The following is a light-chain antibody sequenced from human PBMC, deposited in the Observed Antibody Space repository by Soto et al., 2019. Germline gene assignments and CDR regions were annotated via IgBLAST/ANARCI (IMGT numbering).Light chain of an antibody. CDR3: SSYTRSNTLV. Sequence: QSALTQPASVSGSPGQSITISCTGTSSDVGAYQYVSWYQQHPGKAPKLMIFEVSDRPSGVSNRFSGSKSGNTASLTISGLQAEDEADYYCSSYTRSNTLVFGGGTKLTVL. CDR1: SSDVGAYQY. CDR2: EVS. V-gene: IGLV2-14*01. J-gene: IGLJ2*01.